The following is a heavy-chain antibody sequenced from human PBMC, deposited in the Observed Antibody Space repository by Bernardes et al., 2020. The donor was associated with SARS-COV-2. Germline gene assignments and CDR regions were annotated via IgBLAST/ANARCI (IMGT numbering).Heavy chain of an antibody. CDR2: IKEDGSEE. CDR1: GFTFSSNW. CDR3: ARGITYYDSFLTGYYFGWFDP. D-gene: IGHD3-9*01. J-gene: IGHJ5*02. Sequence: GGSLRLSCGASGFTFSSNWMSWVRQAPGKGLEWVANIKEDGSEENYADSVRGRFTISRDNAKDSLYLQMDSLRDEDTAVYYCARGITYYDSFLTGYYFGWFDPWGQGTQVTVSS. V-gene: IGHV3-7*03.